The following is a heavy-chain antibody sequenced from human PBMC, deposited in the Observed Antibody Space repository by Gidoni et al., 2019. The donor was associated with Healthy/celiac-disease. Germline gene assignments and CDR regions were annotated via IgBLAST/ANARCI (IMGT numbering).Heavy chain of an antibody. J-gene: IGHJ4*02. D-gene: IGHD1-26*01. CDR2: ISSSSSYI. Sequence: EVQLVESGGGLVKPGGSLRLSCAASGFTFSSYSMNWVRQAPGKGLEWVSSISSSSSYIYYADSVKGRFTISRDNAKNSLYLQMNSLRAEDTAVYYCARVDGGATPQAVDYWGQGTLVTVSS. CDR3: ARVDGGATPQAVDY. CDR1: GFTFSSYS. V-gene: IGHV3-21*01.